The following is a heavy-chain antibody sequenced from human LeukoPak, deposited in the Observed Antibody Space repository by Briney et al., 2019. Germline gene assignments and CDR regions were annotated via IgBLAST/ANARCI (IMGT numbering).Heavy chain of an antibody. CDR2: ISYDGTTK. CDR1: GFTFSSYG. CDR3: ARDTDDYEIPGAMDV. J-gene: IGHJ6*02. V-gene: IGHV3-30*03. D-gene: IGHD4-17*01. Sequence: PGGSLRLSCAASGFTFSSYGIHWVRQAPGKGLEWVALISYDGTTKYYGDSVKGRFTISRDNSKNTLYLQMDSLRAEDTAVYFCARDTDDYEIPGAMDVWGQGTTVTVSS.